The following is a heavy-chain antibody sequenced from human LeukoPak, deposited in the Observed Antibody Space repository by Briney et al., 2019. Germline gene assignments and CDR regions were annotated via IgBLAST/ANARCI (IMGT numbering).Heavy chain of an antibody. CDR3: AREPMSTGWFDP. D-gene: IGHD3-10*02. CDR2: ISATGGAT. V-gene: IGHV3-23*01. Sequence: GGSLRLSCAASGFTFSNYAMSWVRQAPGKGLEWVSAISATGGATYYADSVKGRFTMSRDNSMNTLYLQMNNLRAGDTAPYYCAREPMSTGWFDPWGQGTLVTVSS. J-gene: IGHJ5*02. CDR1: GFTFSNYA.